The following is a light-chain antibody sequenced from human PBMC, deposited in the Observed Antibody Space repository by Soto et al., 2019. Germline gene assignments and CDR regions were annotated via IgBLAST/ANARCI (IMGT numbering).Light chain of an antibody. V-gene: IGKV1-12*01. CDR2: ASS. CDR3: QQAHTFPWT. Sequence: DIQLTQSPSSVSASVGDRVTITCRASQDISTRLAWYQQKPGTAPKLLIYASSTSGSGVPSRFSGSGSGTDFSLTVSSLQSEDFATYFCQQAHTFPWTFCQGTKVDIK. CDR1: QDISTR. J-gene: IGKJ1*01.